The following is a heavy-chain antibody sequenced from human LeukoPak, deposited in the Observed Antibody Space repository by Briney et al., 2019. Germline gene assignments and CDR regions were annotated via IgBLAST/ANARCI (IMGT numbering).Heavy chain of an antibody. Sequence: PGGSLRLSCAASGFTFSSYAMRWVRQAPGKGLEWVAVISYDGSNKYYADSVKGRFTIARDNSKHTLYMQRNSLGAEDTAGYYGARDSSDYWGQGTLVTVSS. CDR1: GFTFSSYA. CDR3: ARDSSDY. CDR2: ISYDGSNK. J-gene: IGHJ4*02. V-gene: IGHV3-30*04.